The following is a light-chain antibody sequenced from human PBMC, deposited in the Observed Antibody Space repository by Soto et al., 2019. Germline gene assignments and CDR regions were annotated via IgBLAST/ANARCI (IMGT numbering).Light chain of an antibody. Sequence: QSVLSQPPSPSGTPGQTIIISCDGSGSNIGSNYVYWYQQLPGSAPKLLIHRDNQRPSGVPDRFSGSRSGTSASLAISGLRSEDEADYYCATWDDGLSGPVFGGGTKVTVL. J-gene: IGLJ3*02. CDR3: ATWDDGLSGPV. V-gene: IGLV1-47*01. CDR1: GSNIGSNY. CDR2: RDN.